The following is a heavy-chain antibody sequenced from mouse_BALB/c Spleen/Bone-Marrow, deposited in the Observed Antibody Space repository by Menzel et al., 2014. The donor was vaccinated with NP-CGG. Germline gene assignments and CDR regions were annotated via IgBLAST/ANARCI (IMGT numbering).Heavy chain of an antibody. V-gene: IGHV14-3*02. CDR2: IDPANGNT. J-gene: IGHJ2*01. Sequence: EVKLMESGAELVKPGASVKLSCTASGFNIKDTYMHWVKQRPEQGLEWIGRIDPANGNTKYDPKFQGKATITAGTSSNAAYLQLSSLTSEDTAVYYCALYYDYDVGYWGQGTTLTVSS. D-gene: IGHD2-4*01. CDR1: GFNIKDTY. CDR3: ALYYDYDVGY.